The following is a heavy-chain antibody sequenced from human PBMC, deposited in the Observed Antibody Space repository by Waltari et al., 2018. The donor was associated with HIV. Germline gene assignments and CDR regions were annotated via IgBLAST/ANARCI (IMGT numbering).Heavy chain of an antibody. Sequence: EVQLVESGGGLVQPGGSLRLSCAASGFTFSSYWMTWVRQAPGKGLEVWGNIKQDGSDTYYVDAVKGRFTISRDNAKNSLYLQMNSLRAEDTAVYYCTRYSGNPSASDYWGQGTLVTVSS. CDR1: GFTFSSYW. D-gene: IGHD2-15*01. V-gene: IGHV3-7*03. CDR2: IKQDGSDT. J-gene: IGHJ4*02. CDR3: TRYSGNPSASDY.